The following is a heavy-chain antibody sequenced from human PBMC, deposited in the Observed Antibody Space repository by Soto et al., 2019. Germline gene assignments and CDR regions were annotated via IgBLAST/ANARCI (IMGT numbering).Heavy chain of an antibody. J-gene: IGHJ6*03. Sequence: EVQLLESGGGLVQPGGSLRLSCAASGFTFSSYAMSWVRQAPGKGLEWVSAISGSGGSTYYAESVKGRFTISRDNSKNTLYLQMNSLTAEDTAVYYCAKDLGGNYYYYYMHVWGKGTTVTVSS. CDR2: ISGSGGST. V-gene: IGHV3-23*01. CDR1: GFTFSSYA. CDR3: AKDLGGNYYYYYMHV.